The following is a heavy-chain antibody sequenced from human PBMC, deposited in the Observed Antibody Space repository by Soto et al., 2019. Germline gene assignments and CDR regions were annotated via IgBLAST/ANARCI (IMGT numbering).Heavy chain of an antibody. Sequence: ASVKVSCKASGYTLSGFYMHWVRQAPGQGLEWMGWINPNSGGTKSAEKFQGRVTMTRDTSISTAYMELSRLTSDDTAVYYCASDAVTGTAGLDFWGQGTQVTVSS. CDR2: INPNSGGT. D-gene: IGHD6-19*01. CDR3: ASDAVTGTAGLDF. CDR1: GYTLSGFY. V-gene: IGHV1-2*02. J-gene: IGHJ4*02.